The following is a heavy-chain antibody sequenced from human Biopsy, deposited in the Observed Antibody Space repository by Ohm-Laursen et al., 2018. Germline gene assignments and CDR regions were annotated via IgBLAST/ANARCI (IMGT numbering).Heavy chain of an antibody. CDR3: AKCMTGGSNYYFHH. V-gene: IGHV3-9*01. D-gene: IGHD2-8*01. CDR1: GFTFSSYA. Sequence: RSLRLSCSASGFTFSSYAMTWVRQAPGKGLEWVSVISWNSGSIDYADSVKGRFTISRDNAENSLYLQMNSLRGEDTAVYYCAKCMTGGSNYYFHHCGQGTLVTVSS. CDR2: ISWNSGSI. J-gene: IGHJ4*02.